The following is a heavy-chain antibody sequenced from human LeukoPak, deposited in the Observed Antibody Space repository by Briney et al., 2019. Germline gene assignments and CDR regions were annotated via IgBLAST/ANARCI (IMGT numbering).Heavy chain of an antibody. CDR3: AKAYYYGSGTNYYYYGMDV. CDR2: ISGSGGST. D-gene: IGHD3-10*01. Sequence: GGSLRLSCAASGFTFSSYATSWVRQAPGKGLEWVSAISGSGGSTYYADSVKGRFTISRDNSKNTLYLQMNSLRAEDTAVYYCAKAYYYGSGTNYYYYGMDVWGQGTTVTVSS. V-gene: IGHV3-23*01. CDR1: GFTFSSYA. J-gene: IGHJ6*02.